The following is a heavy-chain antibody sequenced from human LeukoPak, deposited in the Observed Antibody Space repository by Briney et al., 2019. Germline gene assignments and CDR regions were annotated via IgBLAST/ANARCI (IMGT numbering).Heavy chain of an antibody. J-gene: IGHJ2*01. Sequence: KPSETLSLTCTVSVDSIISHYWSWIRQPPGKGLEGIAYIFYSVITNYNPSLKNRVTISVDTSKNQFSMKLSSVTAADTAVYYCARVGYSSGWSQFDLWGRGTVVSVSS. D-gene: IGHD6-19*01. V-gene: IGHV4-59*11. CDR3: ARVGYSSGWSQFDL. CDR2: IFYSVIT. CDR1: VDSIISHY.